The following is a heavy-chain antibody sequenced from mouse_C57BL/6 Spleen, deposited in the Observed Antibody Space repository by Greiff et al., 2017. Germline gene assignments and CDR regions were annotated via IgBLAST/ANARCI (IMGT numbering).Heavy chain of an antibody. V-gene: IGHV1-64*01. D-gene: IGHD2-3*01. CDR1: GYTFTSYW. J-gene: IGHJ1*03. CDR2: IHPNSGST. CDR3: ARSVYDGYDRYFDV. Sequence: QVQLQQPGAELVKPGASVKLSCKASGYTFTSYWMHWVKQRPGQGLEWIGMIHPNSGSTNYNEKFKSKATLTVDKSSSTAYMQLSSLTSEDAAVYYCARSVYDGYDRYFDVWGTGTTVTVSS.